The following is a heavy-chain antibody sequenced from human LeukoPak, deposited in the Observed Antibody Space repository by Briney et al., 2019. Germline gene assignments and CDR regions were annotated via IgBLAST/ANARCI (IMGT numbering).Heavy chain of an antibody. D-gene: IGHD1-26*01. CDR2: ISSTSTYI. V-gene: IGHV3-21*01. Sequence: GGSLRLSCAASGFTFSTYSMNWVRQAPGKGLEWVSSISSTSTYIYYADSVKGRFTISRDNAENSLYLQMNSLRAEDTAVYYCARGGIVGATTGDAFDIWGQGTMVTVSS. J-gene: IGHJ3*02. CDR3: ARGGIVGATTGDAFDI. CDR1: GFTFSTYS.